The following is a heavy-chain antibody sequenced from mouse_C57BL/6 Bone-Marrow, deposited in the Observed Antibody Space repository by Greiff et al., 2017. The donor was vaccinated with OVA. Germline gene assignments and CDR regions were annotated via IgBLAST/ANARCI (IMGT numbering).Heavy chain of an antibody. V-gene: IGHV5-16*01. J-gene: IGHJ1*03. CDR1: EFTFSDYY. D-gene: IGHD3-3*01. CDR2: INYDGSST. Sequence: EVKLMESEGGLVQPGSSMKLSCTASEFTFSDYYMAWVRQVPEKGLEWVANINYDGSSTYYLDSLKSRFIISRDNAKNILYLQMSSLKSEDTATYYCARGGWDWYFDVWGTGTTVTVSS. CDR3: ARGGWDWYFDV.